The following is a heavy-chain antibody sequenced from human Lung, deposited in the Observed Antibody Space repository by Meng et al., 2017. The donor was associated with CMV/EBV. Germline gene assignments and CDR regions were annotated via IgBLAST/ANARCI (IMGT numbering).Heavy chain of an antibody. V-gene: IGHV3-48*03. J-gene: IGHJ3*01. CDR3: ARGSGSDYFGAFDV. CDR2: IDSPGTTV. Sequence: RGSLRLXCAASQLTFSRYEMNWVRQAPEKGLEWISNIDSPGTTVYYADSVRGRFTISRDNAKNLLFLQMNSLRVDDTAVYYCARGSGSDYFGAFDVWGQGXMVTVSS. D-gene: IGHD1-26*01. CDR1: QLTFSRYE.